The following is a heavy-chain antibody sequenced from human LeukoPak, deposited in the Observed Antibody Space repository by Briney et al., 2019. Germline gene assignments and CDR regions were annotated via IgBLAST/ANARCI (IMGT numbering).Heavy chain of an antibody. V-gene: IGHV1-18*01. Sequence: GASVKVSCRASGYTFTSYGISWVRQAPGQGLEWMGWISAYNGNTNYAQKLQGRVTMTRDMSTSTVYMELSSLRSEDTAVYYCATRGGGYSSGWLDAFHIWGQGTMVTVSS. J-gene: IGHJ3*02. CDR1: GYTFTSYG. CDR2: ISAYNGNT. D-gene: IGHD6-19*01. CDR3: ATRGGGYSSGWLDAFHI.